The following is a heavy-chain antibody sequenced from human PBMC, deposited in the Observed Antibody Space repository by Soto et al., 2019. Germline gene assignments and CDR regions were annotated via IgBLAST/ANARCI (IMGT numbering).Heavy chain of an antibody. CDR2: IYYSGST. J-gene: IGHJ5*02. CDR3: ARDADGFGAYNWFDP. V-gene: IGHV4-31*03. D-gene: IGHD3-10*01. CDR1: GGSISSGGYY. Sequence: QVQLQESGPGLVKPSQTLSLTCTVSGGSISSGGYYWSWIRQHPGKGLEWIGYIYYSGSTYYNPSLKSRVTISVETSKNQFSLKLSSVTAADTAVYYCARDADGFGAYNWFDPWGQGTLVTVSS.